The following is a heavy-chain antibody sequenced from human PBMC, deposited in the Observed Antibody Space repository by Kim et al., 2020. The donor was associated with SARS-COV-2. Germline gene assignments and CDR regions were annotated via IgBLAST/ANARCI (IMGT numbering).Heavy chain of an antibody. V-gene: IGHV4-4*02. J-gene: IGHJ4*02. Sequence: SETLSLTCAVSGGSISSSNWWSWVRQPPGKGLEWIGEIYHSGSTNYNPSLKSRVTISVDKSKNQFSLKLSSVTAADTAVYYCARGYCSSTSCYVGAIDYWGQGTLVTVSS. CDR3: ARGYCSSTSCYVGAIDY. D-gene: IGHD2-2*01. CDR1: GGSISSSNW. CDR2: IYHSGST.